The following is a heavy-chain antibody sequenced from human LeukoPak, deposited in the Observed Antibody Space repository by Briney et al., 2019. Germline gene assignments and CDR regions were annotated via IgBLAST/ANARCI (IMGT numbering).Heavy chain of an antibody. CDR3: VGSSGYSDYYLHH. V-gene: IGHV5-51*01. D-gene: IGHD3-22*01. J-gene: IGHJ4*02. CDR2: IYPADSDT. Sequence: GESLKISCKGSGYNLTSYWIGWVPQTPGEGLDWRGIIYPADSDTTYSPSFQGQVTISADKCIITAYLQWTSLKASDNAMYYCVGSSGYSDYYLHHWGQGTLVTVSS. CDR1: GYNLTSYW.